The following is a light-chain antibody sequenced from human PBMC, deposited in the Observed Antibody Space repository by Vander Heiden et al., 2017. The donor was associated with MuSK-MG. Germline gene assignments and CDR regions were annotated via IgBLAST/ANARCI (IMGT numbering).Light chain of an antibody. CDR3: QLWNRATDHPRWT. Sequence: SYVLTQPPSVSVAPGQTARITCVGDNIGGHSVHWYQQKPGQAPVLVVYVDSDRPSGIPERFSGSNSGNTATLTVSGVEAGDEADDAGQLWNRATDHPRWTFGGGTKLTVL. J-gene: IGLJ3*02. V-gene: IGLV3-21*02. CDR2: VDS. CDR1: NIGGHS.